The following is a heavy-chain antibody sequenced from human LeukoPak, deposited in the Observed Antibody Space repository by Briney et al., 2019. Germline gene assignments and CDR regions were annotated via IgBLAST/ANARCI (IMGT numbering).Heavy chain of an antibody. Sequence: SVKVSCKASGGTFSRYAISWVRQAPGQGLEWMGGIIPIFGTANYAQKFQGRVTITADESTSTAYMELRGLRSDDTAVYYCARGDGGAAAPSLFDYWGQGTLVTVSS. J-gene: IGHJ4*02. CDR3: ARGDGGAAAPSLFDY. CDR1: GGTFSRYA. D-gene: IGHD3-16*01. CDR2: IIPIFGTA. V-gene: IGHV1-69*01.